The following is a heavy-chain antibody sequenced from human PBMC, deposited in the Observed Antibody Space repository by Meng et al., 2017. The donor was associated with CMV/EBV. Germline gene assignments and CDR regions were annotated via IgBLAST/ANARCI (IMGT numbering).Heavy chain of an antibody. J-gene: IGHJ6*02. Sequence: SVKVSCKTSGGTFSSYAFIWVRQAPGQGLEWMAGIVPIFGTTDYAQKFQGRVTLTTDESTSTAYMELSSLTSEDTAVYYCARDRRGGYQLLFHYYYGMDVWGQGTTVTVSS. CDR2: IVPIFGTT. D-gene: IGHD2-2*01. CDR1: GGTFSSYA. V-gene: IGHV1-69*05. CDR3: ARDRRGGYQLLFHYYYGMDV.